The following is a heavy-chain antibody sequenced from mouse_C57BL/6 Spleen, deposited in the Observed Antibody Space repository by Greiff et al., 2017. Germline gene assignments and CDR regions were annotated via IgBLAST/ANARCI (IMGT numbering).Heavy chain of an antibody. Sequence: QVQLQQPGTELVKPGASVKLSCKASGYTFTSYWMHWVKQRPGQGLEWIGDINPSNGGTNYNQKFKSKATLTVDKSSSTAYMQLSSLTSEDSAVYEWARGITTVVATRGFDYWGQGTTLTVSS. CDR1: GYTFTSYW. CDR2: INPSNGGT. D-gene: IGHD1-1*01. J-gene: IGHJ2*01. V-gene: IGHV1-53*01. CDR3: ARGITTVVATRGFDY.